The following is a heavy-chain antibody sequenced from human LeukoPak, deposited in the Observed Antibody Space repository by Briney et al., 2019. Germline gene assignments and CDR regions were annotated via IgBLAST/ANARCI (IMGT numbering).Heavy chain of an antibody. CDR1: GGSISSGSYY. D-gene: IGHD1-26*01. Sequence: SETLSLTCTVSGGSISSGSYYWSWIRQPAGKGLEWIGRIYTSGSTNYNPSLKSRVTISVDTSKNQFSLKLSSVTAADTAVYYCARSLYSGSYGGFDYWGQGTLVTVSS. V-gene: IGHV4-61*02. CDR2: IYTSGST. CDR3: ARSLYSGSYGGFDY. J-gene: IGHJ4*02.